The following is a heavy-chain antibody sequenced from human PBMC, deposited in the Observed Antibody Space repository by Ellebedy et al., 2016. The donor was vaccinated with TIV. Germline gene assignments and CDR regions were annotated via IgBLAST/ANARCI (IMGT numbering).Heavy chain of an antibody. J-gene: IGHJ6*02. CDR3: ARAGEYCDFPQNCYAMDV. Sequence: GESLKISCAASGFAVSSNYMTWARQAPGRGLEWVSLIYSDGNTNYADSVRGRFTISRDSSNNTLDLQMNSLRAEDTAVYYCARAGEYCDFPQNCYAMDVWGQGTTVTVS. D-gene: IGHD2/OR15-2a*01. V-gene: IGHV3-53*01. CDR2: IYSDGNT. CDR1: GFAVSSNY.